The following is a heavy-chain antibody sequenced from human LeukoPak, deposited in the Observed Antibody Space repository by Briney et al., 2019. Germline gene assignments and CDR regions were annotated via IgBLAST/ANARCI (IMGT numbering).Heavy chain of an antibody. CDR1: GYSITSGYY. J-gene: IGHJ4*02. Sequence: SETLSLTCTVSGYSITSGYYWGWIRQPPGKGLEWIGSIYHSGSTYYNPSLKSRVTISVDTSKNQFSLKLSSVTAADTAEYYCARVKNYGQNFDYWGQGTLVTVSS. D-gene: IGHD3-16*01. V-gene: IGHV4-38-2*02. CDR3: ARVKNYGQNFDY. CDR2: IYHSGST.